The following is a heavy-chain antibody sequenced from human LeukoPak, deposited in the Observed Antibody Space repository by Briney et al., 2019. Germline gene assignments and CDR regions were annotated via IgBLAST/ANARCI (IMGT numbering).Heavy chain of an antibody. D-gene: IGHD4-23*01. Sequence: SETLSLTCTVSGGSISSYYWSWVRQPPGKGLEWIGNIHYSGSISYNSSLKSRVSIPVDTSKNQFSLKVNSVTATDTAVYYCARQPDYGGLNWFDPWGQGTLVTVSS. CDR3: ARQPDYGGLNWFDP. CDR1: GGSISSYY. CDR2: IHYSGSI. J-gene: IGHJ5*02. V-gene: IGHV4-59*08.